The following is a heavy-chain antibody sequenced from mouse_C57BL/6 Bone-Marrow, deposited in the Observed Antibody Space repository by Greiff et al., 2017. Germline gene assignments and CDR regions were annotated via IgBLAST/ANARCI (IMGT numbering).Heavy chain of an antibody. D-gene: IGHD1-1*01. J-gene: IGHJ2*01. V-gene: IGHV1-20*01. Sequence: LVESGPELVKPGDSVKISCKASGYSFTGYFMNWVMQSHGKSLEWIGRINPYNGDTFYNQKFKGKATLTVDKSSSTAHMELRSLTSEDSAVYYCARDGSSPFDYWGQGTTLTVSS. CDR1: GYSFTGYF. CDR2: INPYNGDT. CDR3: ARDGSSPFDY.